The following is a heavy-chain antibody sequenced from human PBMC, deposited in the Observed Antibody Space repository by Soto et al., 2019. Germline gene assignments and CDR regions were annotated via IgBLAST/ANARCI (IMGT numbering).Heavy chain of an antibody. Sequence: GSGPTLVKPTQNLTLTCTFSGFSLSTSGMCVSWIRQPPGKALEWLARIDLDDDKYYSTSLKTRLTISKDTSKNQVVLTMTNMDPVDTATYYCARVSRSGLFYYFDYWGQGTLVTVSS. V-gene: IGHV2-70*11. CDR2: IDLDDDK. D-gene: IGHD6-19*01. J-gene: IGHJ4*02. CDR1: GFSLSTSGMC. CDR3: ARVSRSGLFYYFDY.